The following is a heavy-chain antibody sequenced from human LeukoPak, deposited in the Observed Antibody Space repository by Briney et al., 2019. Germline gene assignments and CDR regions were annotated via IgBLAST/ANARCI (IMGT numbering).Heavy chain of an antibody. CDR3: ARAPVTSCRGAFCYPFDI. D-gene: IGHD2-15*01. Sequence: GGSLRPSCAASGFALSSYAMSWVRQAPGKGLEWVSATSSSGAGTYHAESVRGRFTISRDNSKNTLYLQMNSLRADDAAVYYCARAPVTSCRGAFCYPFDIGGQGNLVPVSS. CDR1: GFALSSYA. V-gene: IGHV3-23*01. J-gene: IGHJ4*02. CDR2: TSSSGAGT.